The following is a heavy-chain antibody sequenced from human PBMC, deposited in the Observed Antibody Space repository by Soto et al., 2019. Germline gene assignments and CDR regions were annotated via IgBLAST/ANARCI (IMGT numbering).Heavy chain of an antibody. D-gene: IGHD3-3*01. J-gene: IGHJ6*03. Sequence: GASVKVSCKASGYTFTSYGISWGRQAPGQGLEGMGWISAYNGNTNYAQKLQGRVTMTTDTSTSTAYMELRSLRSDDTAVYYCARDSGGTLRFLEWLSPPYYMDVWGKGTTVTVSS. V-gene: IGHV1-18*01. CDR3: ARDSGGTLRFLEWLSPPYYMDV. CDR1: GYTFTSYG. CDR2: ISAYNGNT.